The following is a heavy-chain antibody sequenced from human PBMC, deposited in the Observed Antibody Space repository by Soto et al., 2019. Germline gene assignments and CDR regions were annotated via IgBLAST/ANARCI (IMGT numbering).Heavy chain of an antibody. Sequence: ESGGGLVKPGGSLRLSCTGSGFIFSDYMTWIRQAPGKGLEWVSYISGSGAYTKYADSVRGRFTISRDNAKNSLWLQINSLRAEDTAVYYCARSSGWRHVVGYKYGLDVWGQGTTVIVSS. CDR3: ARSSGWRHVVGYKYGLDV. CDR1: GFIFSDY. CDR2: ISGSGAYT. D-gene: IGHD5-18*01. V-gene: IGHV3-11*06. J-gene: IGHJ6*02.